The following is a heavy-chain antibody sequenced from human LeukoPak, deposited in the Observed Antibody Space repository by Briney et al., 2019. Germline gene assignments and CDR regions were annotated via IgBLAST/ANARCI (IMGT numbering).Heavy chain of an antibody. CDR2: VIPIFGTP. V-gene: IGHV1-69*05. CDR3: ARSWFPIQHPFDI. J-gene: IGHJ3*02. D-gene: IGHD3-10*01. Sequence: GSSVKVSCKASGGTFSNGINWVRQAPGQGLEWMGGVIPIFGTPNYAQRFQGRVTITTDESTSTAYMELSSLRSEDTAVYFCARSWFPIQHPFDIWGQGTMVTVSS. CDR1: GGTFSNG.